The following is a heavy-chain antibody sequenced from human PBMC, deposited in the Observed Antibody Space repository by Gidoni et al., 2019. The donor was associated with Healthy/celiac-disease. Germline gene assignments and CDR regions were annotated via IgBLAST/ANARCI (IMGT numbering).Heavy chain of an antibody. CDR3: AREGTPNPYSSSWNYYYYYYYMDV. Sequence: EVKLVEAGRGVVRPGGCLRRTGEGAGCTFEDEGMSWVRQAPGRGPGGVLWVFSGINGNGGTTGYADSVQGRFTISRDNANNSLYLQMNSLRAEDTALYHCAREGTPNPYSSSWNYYYYYYYMDVWGKGTTVTVSS. CDR1: GCTFEDEG. D-gene: IGHD6-13*01. J-gene: IGHJ6*03. V-gene: IGHV3-20*01. CDR2: INGNGGTT.